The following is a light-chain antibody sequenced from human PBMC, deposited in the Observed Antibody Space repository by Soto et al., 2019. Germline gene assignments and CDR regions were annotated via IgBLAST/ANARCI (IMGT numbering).Light chain of an antibody. Sequence: QSVLTQPASVSGSPGQSITISCTGTSSDVGSYNLVSWYQQHPGKAPKLMIYEGSKRPSGVTNRFSGSKSGNTASLTIYGLQAEDEADYYCCSDAGSSTLVFGGGTKLTVI. CDR1: SSDVGSYNL. J-gene: IGLJ2*01. V-gene: IGLV2-23*01. CDR3: CSDAGSSTLV. CDR2: EGS.